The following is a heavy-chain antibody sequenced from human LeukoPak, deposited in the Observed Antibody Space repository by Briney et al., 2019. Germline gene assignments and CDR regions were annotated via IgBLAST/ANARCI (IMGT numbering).Heavy chain of an antibody. Sequence: QPGGSLRLSCAASGFTFSSYAMSWVRQAPGKGLEWVSAISGSGGSTYYADSVKGRFTISRDNSKNTLYLQMNGLRAEDTGLYYCARACDSSGYCEWGQGNLVTVSS. CDR2: ISGSGGST. CDR1: GFTFSSYA. D-gene: IGHD3-22*01. CDR3: ARACDSSGYCE. J-gene: IGHJ4*02. V-gene: IGHV3-23*01.